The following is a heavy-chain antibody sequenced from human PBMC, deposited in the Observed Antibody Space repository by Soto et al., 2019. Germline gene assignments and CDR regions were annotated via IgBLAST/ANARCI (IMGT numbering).Heavy chain of an antibody. D-gene: IGHD6-19*01. J-gene: IGHJ5*02. V-gene: IGHV4-31*03. CDR1: GVSISSGVYY. Sequence: PSETLSLTCTVSGVSISSGVYYWSWIRQHPGKGLEWIGYIYYSGSTYYNPSLKSRVTISVDTSKNQFSLKLSSVTAADTAVYYCARGLGIAVAGFNWFDPWGQGTLVTVSS. CDR2: IYYSGST. CDR3: ARGLGIAVAGFNWFDP.